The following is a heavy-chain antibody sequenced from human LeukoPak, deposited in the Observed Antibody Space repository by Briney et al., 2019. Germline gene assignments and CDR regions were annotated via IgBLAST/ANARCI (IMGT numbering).Heavy chain of an antibody. CDR2: IYPGDSDP. J-gene: IGHJ4*02. V-gene: IGHV5-51*01. Sequence: GESLKISCKSSGYSFTSYWIGWVRQMPGKGLELVGIIYPGDSDPRYSRFFEGQVNISADKSISAAYLQWSSLKASDTAMYYCARRGSGWFYWGQGTLVTVSS. D-gene: IGHD6-19*01. CDR1: GYSFTSYW. CDR3: ARRGSGWFY.